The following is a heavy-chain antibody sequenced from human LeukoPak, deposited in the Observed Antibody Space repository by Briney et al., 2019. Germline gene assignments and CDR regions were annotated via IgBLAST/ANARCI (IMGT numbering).Heavy chain of an antibody. Sequence: SETLSLTCTVSGGSISSYYWSWIRQPAGKGLEWIGRIYTSGSTNYNPSLKSRVTMSVDTSKNQFSLKLSSVTAADTAVYYCARGFLYSNYVDGSGGIDYWGQGTLVTVSS. CDR1: GGSISSYY. CDR2: IYTSGST. J-gene: IGHJ4*02. D-gene: IGHD4-4*01. CDR3: ARGFLYSNYVDGSGGIDY. V-gene: IGHV4-4*07.